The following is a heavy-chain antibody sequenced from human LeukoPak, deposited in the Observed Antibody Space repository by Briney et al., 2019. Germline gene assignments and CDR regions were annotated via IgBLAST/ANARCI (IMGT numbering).Heavy chain of an antibody. CDR1: GFTFSSYA. D-gene: IGHD3-10*01. J-gene: IGHJ3*01. Sequence: PGGSLRLSCAASGFTFSSYAMHWVRQAPGKGLEWVAVISYDGSNKYYADSVKGRFTISRDNAKNSLYLQMSSLRAEDTAVYYCVRGVGIFDVWGRGTVVTVSS. CDR2: ISYDGSNK. CDR3: VRGVGIFDV. V-gene: IGHV3-30-3*01.